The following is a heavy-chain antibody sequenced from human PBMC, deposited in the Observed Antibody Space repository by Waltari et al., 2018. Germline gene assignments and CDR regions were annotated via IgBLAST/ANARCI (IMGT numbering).Heavy chain of an antibody. CDR1: GGSITTNHN. Sequence: QLQLQESGPGLVKPSETLSLTCTVSGGSITTNHNWGWIRQPPGKGLELMGNMQYRGSTFYNPSLKSRVMISLDTSKNQYSLRLSSMGAADTAVYFCGRIAFGDEGGYFQHWGQGTLVTVSS. CDR2: MQYRGST. J-gene: IGHJ1*01. CDR3: GRIAFGDEGGYFQH. V-gene: IGHV4-39*01. D-gene: IGHD4-17*01.